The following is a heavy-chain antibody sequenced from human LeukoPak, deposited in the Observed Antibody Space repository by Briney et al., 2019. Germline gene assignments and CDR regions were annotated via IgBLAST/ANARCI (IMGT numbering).Heavy chain of an antibody. CDR3: AWTRVVITDNYYYYGMDV. D-gene: IGHD3-22*01. Sequence: GSSVKVSCKASGGTLNNYAISWVRQAPGQGLEWMGGIIPIFGTANYAQKFQGRVTITADESTSTAYMELSSLRSEDTAVYYCAWTRVVITDNYYYYGMDVWGQGTTVTVSS. CDR1: GGTLNNYA. J-gene: IGHJ6*02. CDR2: IIPIFGTA. V-gene: IGHV1-69*01.